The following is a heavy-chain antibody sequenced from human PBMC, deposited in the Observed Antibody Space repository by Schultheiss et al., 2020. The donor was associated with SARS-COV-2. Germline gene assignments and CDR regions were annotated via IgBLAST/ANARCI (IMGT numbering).Heavy chain of an antibody. CDR3: AKDQGIGARSGSDN. CDR2: ISSNGGST. V-gene: IGHV3-64*04. D-gene: IGHD6-13*01. Sequence: GESLKISCSASGFTFSSYAMHWVRQAPGKGLEYVSAISSNGGSTYYADSVTGRFTISRDNAKNTLYLQMNSLRAEDTAVYFCAKDQGIGARSGSDNWGQGTLVTVSS. CDR1: GFTFSSYA. J-gene: IGHJ4*02.